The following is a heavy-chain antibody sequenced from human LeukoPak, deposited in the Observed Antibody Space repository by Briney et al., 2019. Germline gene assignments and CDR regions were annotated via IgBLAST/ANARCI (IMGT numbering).Heavy chain of an antibody. CDR3: ARDRVVPDFGYYYYYMDV. D-gene: IGHD2-2*01. V-gene: IGHV3-48*03. CDR1: GFTFSSYE. CDR2: ISSSGSTI. J-gene: IGHJ6*03. Sequence: GGSLRLSCAASGFTFSSYEINWVRQAPGKGLEWVSYISSSGSTIKYADSVKGRFTISRGNAKNSLYLQMNSLRAEDTAVYYCARDRVVPDFGYYYYYMDVWGKGTTVTISS.